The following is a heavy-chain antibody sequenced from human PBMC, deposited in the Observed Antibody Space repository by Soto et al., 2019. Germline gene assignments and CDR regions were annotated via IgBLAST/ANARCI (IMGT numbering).Heavy chain of an antibody. D-gene: IGHD1-7*01. Sequence: GASLKISCKGSGYSFTSYWISWVRQMPGKGLEWMGRIDPSDSYTNYSPSFQGHVTISADKSISTAYLQWSSLKASDTAMYDCARRKLRADPYYYGMDVWRQGTTVTVSS. CDR3: ARRKLRADPYYYGMDV. CDR2: IDPSDSYT. J-gene: IGHJ6*02. CDR1: GYSFTSYW. V-gene: IGHV5-10-1*01.